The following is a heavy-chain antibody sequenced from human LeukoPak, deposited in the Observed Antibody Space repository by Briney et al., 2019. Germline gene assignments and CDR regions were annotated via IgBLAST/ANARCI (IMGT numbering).Heavy chain of an antibody. CDR3: AKGSGSGWYGWFAP. Sequence: TGGSLRLSCAASGFTFSSFAVTWVRQAPGKGLEWVSSIDASGGGTYYADSVKGRFSISRDNSKNTFYLQMNTLRADDTAVYYCAKGSGSGWYGWFAPWGQGTLVTVSS. V-gene: IGHV3-23*01. J-gene: IGHJ5*02. CDR1: GFTFSSFA. D-gene: IGHD6-19*01. CDR2: IDASGGGT.